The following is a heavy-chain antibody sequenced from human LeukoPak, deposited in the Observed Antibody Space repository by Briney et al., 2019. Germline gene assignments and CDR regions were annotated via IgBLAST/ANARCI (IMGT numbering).Heavy chain of an antibody. CDR1: GGSFSGYY. J-gene: IGHJ4*02. D-gene: IGHD3-16*01. CDR3: ASGRTGGGFDY. V-gene: IGHV4-34*01. CDR2: IKHSGSN. Sequence: SETLSLTCAVYGGSFSGYYWSWIRQPPGKGLEWIGEIKHSGSNNYNASLKSRVTISVDTSKNQFSLKLSSVTAADTAVYYCASGRTGGGFDYWGQGTLVTVSS.